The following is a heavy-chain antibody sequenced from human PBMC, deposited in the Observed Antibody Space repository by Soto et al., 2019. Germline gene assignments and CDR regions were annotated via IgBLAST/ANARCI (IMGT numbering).Heavy chain of an antibody. V-gene: IGHV4-4*02. CDR1: GGSISSSNW. J-gene: IGHJ6*02. CDR3: ARDPTYYDSSGYLRSYGMDV. CDR2: IYHSGST. Sequence: SETLSLTCAVSGGSISSSNWWSGVRQPPGKGLEWIGEIYHSGSTNYNPSLKSRVTISVDKSKNQFSLKLSSVTAADTAVYYCARDPTYYDSSGYLRSYGMDVWGQGTTVTVSS. D-gene: IGHD3-22*01.